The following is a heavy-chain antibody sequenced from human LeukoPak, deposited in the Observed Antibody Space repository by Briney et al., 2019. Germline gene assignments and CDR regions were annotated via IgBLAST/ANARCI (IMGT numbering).Heavy chain of an antibody. V-gene: IGHV3-48*04. D-gene: IGHD3-3*01. CDR2: INSSSRTI. CDR3: ARVGGYYYYMDV. J-gene: IGHJ6*03. CDR1: GFTLSSYS. Sequence: GGSLRLSCAASGFTLSSYSMNSVRQAPGKGGEWDSYINSSSRTIYHEDSVKVRFTISRDNAKNSLYLQMHRLRAEDTAVYYCARVGGYYYYMDVWGKGTTVTVSS.